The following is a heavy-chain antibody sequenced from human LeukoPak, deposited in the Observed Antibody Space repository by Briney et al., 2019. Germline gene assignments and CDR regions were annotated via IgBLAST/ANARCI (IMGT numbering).Heavy chain of an antibody. J-gene: IGHJ3*02. CDR2: IKGDGSEK. V-gene: IGHV3-7*01. CDR1: GFTFSSYG. D-gene: IGHD3-22*01. Sequence: PGGSLRLSCAASGFTFSSYGMHWVRQAPGKGLEWVGNIKGDGSEKYYVDSVKGRFTISRDNSKNTLYLQMNSLRAEDTAVYYCVKGFLYDSSGYYVNSYAFDIWGQGTMVTVSS. CDR3: VKGFLYDSSGYYVNSYAFDI.